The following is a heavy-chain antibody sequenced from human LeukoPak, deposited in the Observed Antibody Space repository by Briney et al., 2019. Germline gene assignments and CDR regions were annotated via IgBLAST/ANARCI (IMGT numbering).Heavy chain of an antibody. CDR1: GYSFSNYW. V-gene: IGHV5-51*01. J-gene: IGHJ4*02. CDR2: IYPGDSDT. D-gene: IGHD3/OR15-3a*01. Sequence: GESLKISSEVSGYSFSNYWIGWVRQMPGKGLEWMGIIYPGDSDTRYSPSFRGQVTISADKSINTAYLQWRSLRASDTALYFCARVDLDAGRNARTFDFGAKETLFTVSS. CDR3: ARVDLDAGRNARTFDF.